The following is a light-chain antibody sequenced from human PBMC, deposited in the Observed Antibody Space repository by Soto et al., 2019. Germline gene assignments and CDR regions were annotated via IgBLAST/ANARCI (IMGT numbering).Light chain of an antibody. V-gene: IGLV4-69*01. J-gene: IGLJ2*01. CDR3: QTWGTGIHVV. Sequence: QLVLTQSPSASASLGASVKLTCTLSSGHSSYAIAWHQQQPEKGPRYLMKLNSDGSHSTGDGIPDRFSGSSSGAERYLTISSLQSEDEADYYCQTWGTGIHVVFGGGTKVTVL. CDR2: LNSDGSH. CDR1: SGHSSYA.